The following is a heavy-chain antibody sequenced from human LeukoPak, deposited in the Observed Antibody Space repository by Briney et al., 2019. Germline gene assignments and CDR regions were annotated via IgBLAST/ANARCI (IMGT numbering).Heavy chain of an antibody. D-gene: IGHD3-3*01. Sequence: GGSLRLSCAASGFTFSSYAMSWVRQAPGKGLEWVSAISGSGGSTYYADSVKGRFTISRDNSKNTLYLQMNSLRAEDTAVYYCAKDQWHYDFWSGYQDAFDIWGQGTIVTVSS. CDR3: AKDQWHYDFWSGYQDAFDI. J-gene: IGHJ3*02. V-gene: IGHV3-23*01. CDR2: ISGSGGST. CDR1: GFTFSSYA.